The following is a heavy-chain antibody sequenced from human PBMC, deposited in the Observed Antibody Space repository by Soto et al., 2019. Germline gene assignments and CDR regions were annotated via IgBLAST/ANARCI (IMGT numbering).Heavy chain of an antibody. CDR3: ARERGVIIPYFDY. CDR1: GGSISSYY. J-gene: IGHJ4*02. D-gene: IGHD3-10*01. Sequence: SETLSLTCTVSGGSISSYYWSWIRQPPGKGLEWIGYIYYSGSTNYNPSLKSRVTISVDTSKNQFSLKLSSVTAADTAVYYCARERGVIIPYFDYWGQGTLVTVSS. CDR2: IYYSGST. V-gene: IGHV4-59*01.